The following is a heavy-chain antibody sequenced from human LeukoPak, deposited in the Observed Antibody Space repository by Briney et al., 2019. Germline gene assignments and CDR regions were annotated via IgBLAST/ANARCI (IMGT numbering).Heavy chain of an antibody. CDR3: ARGARYNWND. V-gene: IGHV1-2*04. CDR1: GYSFIDFY. D-gene: IGHD1-20*01. Sequence: ASVKVSCKASGYSFIDFYIHWVRQAPGQGLEWMGWINPNTGGTKYAQKFQGWVTLTRDTSTTTAYMDLSSLTSDDTAVYYCARGARYNWNDWGQGTLVTVSS. J-gene: IGHJ4*02. CDR2: INPNTGGT.